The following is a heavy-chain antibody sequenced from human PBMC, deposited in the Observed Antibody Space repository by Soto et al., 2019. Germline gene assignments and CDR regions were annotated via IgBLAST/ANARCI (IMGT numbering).Heavy chain of an antibody. CDR1: GFSLSTSGVG. D-gene: IGHD6-19*01. J-gene: IGHJ3*02. Sequence: QITLKESGPTLVKPTQTLTLTCTFSGFSLSTSGVGVGWIRQPPGKALEWLALIYWDDDKRYSPSLKSRLTIAKDTSKYQVVLTMTNIDPVDTATYYCAHPSHSSGWHHDAFDIWGQGTMVTVSS. CDR2: IYWDDDK. CDR3: AHPSHSSGWHHDAFDI. V-gene: IGHV2-5*02.